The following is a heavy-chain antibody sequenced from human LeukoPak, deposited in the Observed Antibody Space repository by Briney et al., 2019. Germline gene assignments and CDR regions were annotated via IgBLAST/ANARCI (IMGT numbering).Heavy chain of an antibody. CDR1: GFTFSSYS. CDR2: ISSSSSYI. J-gene: IGHJ4*02. V-gene: IGHV3-21*01. D-gene: IGHD3-3*01. CDR3: ARDRGITIFGVVSADFDY. Sequence: GGSLRLSCAASGFTFSSYSMNWVRQAPGKGLEWVSSISSSSSYIYYADSVKGRFTISRDNAKNSLYLQMNSLRAEDTAVYYCARDRGITIFGVVSADFDYWGQGTLVTVSS.